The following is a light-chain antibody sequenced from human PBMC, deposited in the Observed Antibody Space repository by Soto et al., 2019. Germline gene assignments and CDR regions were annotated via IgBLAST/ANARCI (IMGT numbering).Light chain of an antibody. V-gene: IGKV3-20*01. J-gene: IGKJ1*01. CDR2: GAS. CDR3: QQYGSSGT. Sequence: EIVLTQSPGNLSLSAGERATLSCRASQSVSNNYLAWYQQKPGQAPRLLIYGASNRATGIPDRFSGSGSGTDFTLTISRLEPEDFAVYYCQQYGSSGTFGQGTKVDNK. CDR1: QSVSNNY.